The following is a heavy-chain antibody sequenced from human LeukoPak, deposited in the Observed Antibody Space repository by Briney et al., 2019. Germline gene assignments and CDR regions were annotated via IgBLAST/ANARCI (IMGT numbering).Heavy chain of an antibody. D-gene: IGHD3-10*01. J-gene: IGHJ6*02. CDR1: GFTFSSYA. V-gene: IGHV3-30*03. CDR3: ATDASGITHHAMDV. Sequence: GGSLRLSCAASGFTFSSYAMSWVRQAPGKGLEWVALISTDGSKTYYADSLKGRFTISRDNSKNALNLQMNSLRTEDTAVYYCATDASGITHHAMDVWGQGTTVTVSS. CDR2: ISTDGSKT.